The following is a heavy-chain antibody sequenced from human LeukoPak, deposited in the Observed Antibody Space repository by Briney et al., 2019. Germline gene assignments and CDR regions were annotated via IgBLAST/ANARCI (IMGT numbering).Heavy chain of an antibody. Sequence: GGSLRLSCAASGVTLSTYAMSWARQAPGKGLEWVSGISSSGSGDNTYYADSVKGRFTISRDSSKSTLFLHMNTLRAEDTAIYYCAKDRTVGASYWYFDLWGRGTLVTVSS. J-gene: IGHJ2*01. D-gene: IGHD1-26*01. CDR2: ISSSGSGDNT. CDR1: GVTLSTYA. CDR3: AKDRTVGASYWYFDL. V-gene: IGHV3-23*01.